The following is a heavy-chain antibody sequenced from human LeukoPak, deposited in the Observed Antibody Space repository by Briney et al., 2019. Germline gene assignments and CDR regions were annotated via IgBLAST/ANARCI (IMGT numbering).Heavy chain of an antibody. CDR3: ARGSVPYSSSWYHFDY. Sequence: SETLSLTCTVSGGSISSGGYYWSWIRQPPGKGLEWIGYIYYSGSTNYNPSLKSRVTISVDTSKNQFSLKLSSVTAADTAVYYCARGSVPYSSSWYHFDYWGQGTLVTVSS. D-gene: IGHD6-13*01. CDR2: IYYSGST. J-gene: IGHJ4*02. V-gene: IGHV4-61*08. CDR1: GGSISSGGYY.